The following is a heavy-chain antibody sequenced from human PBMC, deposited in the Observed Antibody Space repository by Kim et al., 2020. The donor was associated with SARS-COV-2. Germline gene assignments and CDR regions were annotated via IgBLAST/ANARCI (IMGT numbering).Heavy chain of an antibody. D-gene: IGHD4-17*01. Sequence: SETLSLTCTVSGGSISSSSYYWGWIRQPPGKGLEWIGSIYYSGSTYYNPSLKSRVTISVDTSKNQFSLKLSSVTAADTAVYYCARGWDYGDYRYYFDYWGQGTLVTVSS. J-gene: IGHJ4*02. CDR2: IYYSGST. V-gene: IGHV4-39*07. CDR3: ARGWDYGDYRYYFDY. CDR1: GGSISSSSYY.